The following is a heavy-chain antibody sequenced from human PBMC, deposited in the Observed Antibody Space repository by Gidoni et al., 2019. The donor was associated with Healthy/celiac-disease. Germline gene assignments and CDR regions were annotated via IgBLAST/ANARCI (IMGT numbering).Heavy chain of an antibody. CDR3: ARERVEHYYYYGMDV. D-gene: IGHD1-26*01. J-gene: IGHJ6*02. CDR1: GFTFSSYA. V-gene: IGHV3-30-3*01. Sequence: QVQLVESGGGVVQPGRSLRLSCAASGFTFSSYAMHWVRQAPGKGLEWVAVISYDGSNKYYADSVKGRFTISRDNSKNTLYLQMNSLRAEDTAVYYCARERVEHYYYYGMDVWGQGTTVTVSS. CDR2: ISYDGSNK.